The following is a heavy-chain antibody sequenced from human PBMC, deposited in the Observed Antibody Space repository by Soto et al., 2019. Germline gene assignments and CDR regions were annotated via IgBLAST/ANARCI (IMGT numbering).Heavy chain of an antibody. D-gene: IGHD5-12*01. J-gene: IGHJ4*02. CDR2: IYYSGST. CDR1: GGSISSGGYY. V-gene: IGHV4-31*03. Sequence: PSETLSLTCTVSGGSISSGGYYWSWIRQHPGKGLEWIGYIYYSGSTYYNPSLKSRVTISVDTSKNQFSLKLSSVTAADTAVYYCARVPVATTLFDYWGQGTLVTVSS. CDR3: ARVPVATTLFDY.